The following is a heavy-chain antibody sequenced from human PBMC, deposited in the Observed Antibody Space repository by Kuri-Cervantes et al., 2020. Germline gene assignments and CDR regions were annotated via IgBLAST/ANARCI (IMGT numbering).Heavy chain of an antibody. J-gene: IGHJ5*02. D-gene: IGHD6-6*01. CDR1: DGSFSGYY. CDR2: INHSGST. CDR3: ARSRTAARRSWFDP. Sequence: GSLRLSCAVYDGSFSGYYWSWIRQPPGKGLEWIGEINHSGSTNYNPSLKSRVTISVDTSKNQFSLKLSSVTAADTAVYYCARSRTAARRSWFDPWGQGTLVTVSS. V-gene: IGHV4-34*01.